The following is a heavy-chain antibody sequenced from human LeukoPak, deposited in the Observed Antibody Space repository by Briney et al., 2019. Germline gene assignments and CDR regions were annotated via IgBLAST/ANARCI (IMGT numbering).Heavy chain of an antibody. Sequence: ASVKVSCKASGYTFTGYYMHWVRQAPGQGLEWMGWINPNSGGTNYAQKFQGRVTMTRDTSISTAYMGLSRLRSDDTAVYYCARPRYYGSGSFDCWGQGTLVTVSS. J-gene: IGHJ4*02. CDR1: GYTFTGYY. CDR3: ARPRYYGSGSFDC. CDR2: INPNSGGT. D-gene: IGHD3-10*01. V-gene: IGHV1-2*02.